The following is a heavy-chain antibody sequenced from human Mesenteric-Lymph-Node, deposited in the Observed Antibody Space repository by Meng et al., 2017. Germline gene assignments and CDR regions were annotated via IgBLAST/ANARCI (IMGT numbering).Heavy chain of an antibody. CDR3: ARMSGSGSYKGDAFDI. D-gene: IGHD3-10*01. J-gene: IGHJ3*02. Sequence: GGSLRLSCAASGFTFDDYGMSWVRQAPGKGLEWVSGINWNGGSTGYADSVKGRFTISRDNAKNSLYLQMNSLRAEDTALYYCARMSGSGSYKGDAFDIWGQGTMVTVSS. V-gene: IGHV3-20*04. CDR1: GFTFDDYG. CDR2: INWNGGST.